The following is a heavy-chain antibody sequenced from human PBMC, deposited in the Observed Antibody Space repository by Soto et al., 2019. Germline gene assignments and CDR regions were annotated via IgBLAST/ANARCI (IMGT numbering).Heavy chain of an antibody. CDR1: GFTFSSYE. Sequence: GGSLRLSCAASGFTFSSYEMNWVRQAPGKGLEWVSYISSSGSTIYYADSVKGRFTISRDNAKNSLYLQMNSLRAEDTAVYYCAGAHYYDSSGYYYYFDFGGQGTLVTVSS. CDR3: AGAHYYDSSGYYYYFDF. J-gene: IGHJ4*02. D-gene: IGHD3-22*01. CDR2: ISSSGSTI. V-gene: IGHV3-48*03.